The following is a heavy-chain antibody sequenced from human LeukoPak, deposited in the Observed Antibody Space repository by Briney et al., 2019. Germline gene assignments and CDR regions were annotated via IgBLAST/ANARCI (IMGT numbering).Heavy chain of an antibody. Sequence: GRSLRLSCAASGFTFSSYAMHWVRQAPGKGLEWVAVISYDGSNKYYADSVKGRFTISRDNSKNTLYLQMNSLRAEDTAVYYCARDFQLLVLDYWGQGTLVTVSS. CDR3: ARDFQLLVLDY. CDR1: GFTFSSYA. CDR2: ISYDGSNK. V-gene: IGHV3-30-3*01. J-gene: IGHJ4*02. D-gene: IGHD2-2*01.